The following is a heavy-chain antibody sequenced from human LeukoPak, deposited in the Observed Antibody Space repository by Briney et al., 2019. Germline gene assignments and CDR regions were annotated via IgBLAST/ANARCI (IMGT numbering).Heavy chain of an antibody. CDR1: GGSISSYY. CDR3: ARRYCSAGSCYSSFVY. Sequence: SETLSLTCTVSGGSISSYYWSWIRQPPGKGLEWIGYIYYSGSTNYNPSLKSRVTISVDTSKNQFSLKLSSATAADTAVYYCARRYCSAGSCYSSFVYWGQGSLVSVSS. V-gene: IGHV4-59*08. J-gene: IGHJ4*02. CDR2: IYYSGST. D-gene: IGHD2-15*01.